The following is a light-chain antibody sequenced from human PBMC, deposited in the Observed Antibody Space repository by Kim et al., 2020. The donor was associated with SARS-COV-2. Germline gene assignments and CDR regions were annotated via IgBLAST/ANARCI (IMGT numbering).Light chain of an antibody. CDR2: DSN. CDR1: STNIGNNY. J-gene: IGLJ1*01. Sequence: GQTVTISCSGSSTNIGNNYVSWYQHLPGTAPKLLIYDSNNRPSGIPDRFSGSKSGTSATLGITGLQTGDEADYYCGTWDSSLSAGVFGTGTKVTVL. V-gene: IGLV1-51*01. CDR3: GTWDSSLSAGV.